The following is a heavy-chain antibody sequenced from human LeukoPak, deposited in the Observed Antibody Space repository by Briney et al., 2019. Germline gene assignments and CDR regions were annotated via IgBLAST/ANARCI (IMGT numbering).Heavy chain of an antibody. CDR3: ARAGAWQIDP. V-gene: IGHV4-59*01. J-gene: IGHJ5*02. CDR2: IFYTGSS. D-gene: IGHD3-10*01. CDR1: GASISSYY. Sequence: SETLSLTCTVSGASISSYYWSWIRQPPGKGLEWIGHIFYTGSSNYNPSLKSRVTISLDRSKNQFSLRLTSVTAADTAVYYCARAGAWQIDP.